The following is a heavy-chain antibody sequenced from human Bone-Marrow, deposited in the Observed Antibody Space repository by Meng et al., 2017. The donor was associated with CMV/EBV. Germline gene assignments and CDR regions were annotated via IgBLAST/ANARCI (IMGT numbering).Heavy chain of an antibody. CDR2: IWYDGSNK. V-gene: IGHV3-33*01. D-gene: IGHD3-10*01. CDR3: ARVPVASITMVRGVKFDP. Sequence: FTFSRYGMHWVRQAPGKGLEWVAVIWYDGSNKYYADSVKGRFTISRDNAKNSLYLQMNGLRAEDTAVYYCARVPVASITMVRGVKFDPWGQGTLVTVSS. CDR1: FTFSRYG. J-gene: IGHJ5*02.